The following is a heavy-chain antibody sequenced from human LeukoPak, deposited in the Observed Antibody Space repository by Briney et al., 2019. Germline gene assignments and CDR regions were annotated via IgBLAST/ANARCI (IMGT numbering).Heavy chain of an antibody. V-gene: IGHV3-9*01. CDR3: AKANCGGDCYPAEDYYGMDV. Sequence: PGGSLRLSCAASGFTFDDHAMHWVRQAPGKGLEWVSGISWNSGSIGYADSVKGRFTISRDNAKNSLYLQMNSLRAEDTALYYCAKANCGGDCYPAEDYYGMDVWGQGTTVTVSS. D-gene: IGHD2-21*02. J-gene: IGHJ6*02. CDR2: ISWNSGSI. CDR1: GFTFDDHA.